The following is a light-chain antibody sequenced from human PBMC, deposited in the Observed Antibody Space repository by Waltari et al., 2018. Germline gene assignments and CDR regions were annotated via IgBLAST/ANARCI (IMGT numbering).Light chain of an antibody. CDR2: DVT. Sequence: QSALTQPASVSGSLGQSITISCTGGSSDVGAYNLVPWYQQHPGTAPKVMIYDVTERPSGISNRFSGSKSGYTASLTISGLQAEDEADYYCGSFTTSYTWVFGGGTTLTVL. CDR3: GSFTTSYTWV. J-gene: IGLJ3*02. V-gene: IGLV2-14*03. CDR1: SSDVGAYNL.